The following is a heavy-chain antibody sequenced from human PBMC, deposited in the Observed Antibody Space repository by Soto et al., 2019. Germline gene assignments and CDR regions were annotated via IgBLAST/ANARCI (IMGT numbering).Heavy chain of an antibody. CDR3: ARERVVNYTDSYLDY. Sequence: EVQLVESGGGLVEPGGSLRLSCAASGFDFNYYNMNWVCQAPGRGLEWVSSISGTGIDIHFTSSVKGRFVSSRDNAKTSLYLQMNSLRPEDTAVYYCARERVVNYTDSYLDYWGHGPLVTVSS. J-gene: IGHJ4*01. D-gene: IGHD3-16*02. CDR2: ISGTGIDI. V-gene: IGHV3-21*01. CDR1: GFDFNYYN.